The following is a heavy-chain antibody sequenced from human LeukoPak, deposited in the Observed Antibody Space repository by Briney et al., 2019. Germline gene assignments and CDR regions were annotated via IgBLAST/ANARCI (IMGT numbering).Heavy chain of an antibody. J-gene: IGHJ3*02. D-gene: IGHD1-26*01. Sequence: GGSLRLSCAASGFTFSSYSMNWVRQAPGKGLEWVSSISSSSSYIYYADSVKGRFTISRDNAKNSLYLQMNSLRAEDTAVYYCARDGGELLGRAFVIWGQGTMVTVSS. V-gene: IGHV3-21*01. CDR2: ISSSSSYI. CDR3: ARDGGELLGRAFVI. CDR1: GFTFSSYS.